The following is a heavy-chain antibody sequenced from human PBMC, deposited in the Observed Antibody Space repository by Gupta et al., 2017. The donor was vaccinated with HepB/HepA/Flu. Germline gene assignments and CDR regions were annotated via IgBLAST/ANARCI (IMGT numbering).Heavy chain of an antibody. D-gene: IGHD2-21*01. J-gene: IGHJ4*02. CDR2: IKRAADGGTT. Sequence: EAKLAESGGGLVEPGGSLRLTCFPSGFNFNNAAMGWVRQAPGKGLEWIGRIKRAADGGTTEYGSVVKGRFTISRDDSENSLSLQLNSLRPDDTAVYYCISWYFVVEGSMHWGQGALVAVSS. V-gene: IGHV3-15*01. CDR1: GFNFNNAA. CDR3: ISWYFVVEGSMH.